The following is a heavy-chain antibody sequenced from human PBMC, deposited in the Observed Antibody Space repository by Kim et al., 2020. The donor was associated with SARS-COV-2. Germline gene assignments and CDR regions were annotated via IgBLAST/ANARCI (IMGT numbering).Heavy chain of an antibody. V-gene: IGHV3-74*01. J-gene: IGHJ4*02. CDR2: GGGSR. Sequence: GGGSRYYADSVKCRFTNSRDNANNMVYLQMNSLRVDDTAIYYCTSIFEYWGQGALVTVSS. CDR3: TSIFEY. D-gene: IGHD3-3*02.